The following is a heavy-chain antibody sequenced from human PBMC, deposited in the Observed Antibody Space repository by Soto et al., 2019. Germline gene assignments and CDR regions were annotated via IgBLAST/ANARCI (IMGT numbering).Heavy chain of an antibody. D-gene: IGHD3-22*01. J-gene: IGHJ2*01. CDR1: GGTFSSYT. Sequence: QVQLVQSGAEVKKPGSSVKVSCKASGGTFSSYTISWVRQAPGQGLEWMGRIIPILGIANYAQKFQGRVTITPDKSTSTAYMELSSLRTEDTAVYYCAREVDSSGYYPSWYFDLWGRGTLVTVSS. V-gene: IGHV1-69*08. CDR3: AREVDSSGYYPSWYFDL. CDR2: IIPILGIA.